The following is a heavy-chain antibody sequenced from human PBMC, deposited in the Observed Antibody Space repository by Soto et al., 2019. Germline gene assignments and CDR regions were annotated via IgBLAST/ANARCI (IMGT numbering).Heavy chain of an antibody. CDR3: AREGSVGYYGSGYDAFDI. CDR2: ISAYNGNT. V-gene: IGHV1-18*01. Sequence: ASVKVSCKACGYTFTSYGISGVRQAPGQGREWMGWISAYNGNTNYAQRLQGRVTMTTDTSTSTAYMELRSLRSDDTAVYYCAREGSVGYYGSGYDAFDIWGQGTMVTVSS. CDR1: GYTFTSYG. D-gene: IGHD3-22*01. J-gene: IGHJ3*02.